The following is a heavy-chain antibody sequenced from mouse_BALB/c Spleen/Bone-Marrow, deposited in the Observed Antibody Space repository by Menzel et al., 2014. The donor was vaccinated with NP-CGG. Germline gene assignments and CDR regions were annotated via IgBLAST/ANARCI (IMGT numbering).Heavy chain of an antibody. D-gene: IGHD1-1*01. J-gene: IGHJ2*01. CDR3: ARMGDYSYYFDY. CDR2: IYPGDGDT. CDR1: GYAFSSYW. V-gene: IGHV1-80*01. Sequence: QVQLQQSGAELVRPGSSVKISCKASGYAFSSYWMNWVKRRPGQGLEWIGQIYPGDGDTNYNGKFKGKATLTADKSSSTACIQLSSLTSEDSAVYFCARMGDYSYYFDYWGQGTTLTVSS.